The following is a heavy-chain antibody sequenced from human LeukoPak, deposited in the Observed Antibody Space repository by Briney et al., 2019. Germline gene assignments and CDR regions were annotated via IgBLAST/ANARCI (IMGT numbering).Heavy chain of an antibody. D-gene: IGHD6-13*01. CDR3: AKVLPPVGGEYLFYSSSWYYFDY. V-gene: IGHV3-23*01. CDR1: GFIFSNYW. Sequence: GGSLRLSCAVSGFIFSNYWLSWVRQAPGKGLEWVSAISGSGGSTYYADSVKGRFTISRDNSKNTLYLQMNSLRAEDTAVYYCAKVLPPVGGEYLFYSSSWYYFDYWGQGTLVTVSS. CDR2: ISGSGGST. J-gene: IGHJ4*02.